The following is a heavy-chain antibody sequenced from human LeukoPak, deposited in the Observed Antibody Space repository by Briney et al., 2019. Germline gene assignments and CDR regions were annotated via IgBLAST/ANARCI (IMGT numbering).Heavy chain of an antibody. V-gene: IGHV3-30*04. CDR3: ARAGRGSYYLAVFY. D-gene: IGHD1-26*01. Sequence: GGSLRLSCAASGFTFSSYAMHWVRQAPGKGPEWVAVISNDGGTTFYADSVKGRFTISRDNSKNTLHLQMNSLRDEDTAVYYCARAGRGSYYLAVFYWGQGTLVTVSS. CDR1: GFTFSSYA. J-gene: IGHJ4*02. CDR2: ISNDGGTT.